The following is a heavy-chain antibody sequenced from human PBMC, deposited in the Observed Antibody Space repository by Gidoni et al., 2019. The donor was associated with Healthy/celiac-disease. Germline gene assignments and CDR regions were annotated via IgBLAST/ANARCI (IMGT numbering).Heavy chain of an antibody. Sequence: QVQLQQWGAGLLKPSETLSLTCAVYGGSFSGYYWSWIRQPPGKGLEWIGEINHSGSTNYNPSLKSRVTISVDTSKNQFSLKLSSVTAADTAVYYCARVAGDNDAFDIWGQGTMVTVSS. V-gene: IGHV4-34*01. CDR3: ARVAGDNDAFDI. D-gene: IGHD6-19*01. J-gene: IGHJ3*02. CDR2: INHSGST. CDR1: GGSFSGYY.